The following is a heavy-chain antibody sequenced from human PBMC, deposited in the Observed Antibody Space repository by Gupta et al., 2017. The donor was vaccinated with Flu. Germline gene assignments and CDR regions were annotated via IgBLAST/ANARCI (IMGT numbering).Heavy chain of an antibody. Sequence: AASGFTFSSDWMHWVRQAPGEGLVWISRINPAGSSSYYADSVKGRLSISRDNAKNTLYLQMNSLRAEDTAVYYCVRGRSDYYGYCDSWGQGTLVTVSS. CDR3: VRGRSDYYGYCDS. V-gene: IGHV3-74*01. J-gene: IGHJ5*01. D-gene: IGHD3-16*01. CDR2: INPAGSSS. CDR1: GFTFSSDW.